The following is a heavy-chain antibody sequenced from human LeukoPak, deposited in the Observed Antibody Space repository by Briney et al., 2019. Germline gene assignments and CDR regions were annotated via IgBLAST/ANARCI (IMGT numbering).Heavy chain of an antibody. Sequence: GGSLSLSCAASGFSVSNNHATWVRQAPGKGLEWVSVISNSGTTYYADSVRGRLTISRDNSKNTVYLQMNSLRAEDTAVCYRAGFGGNSFWGPGTLVTVSS. V-gene: IGHV3-66*01. D-gene: IGHD4-23*01. CDR3: AGFGGNSF. J-gene: IGHJ4*02. CDR2: ISNSGTT. CDR1: GFSVSNNH.